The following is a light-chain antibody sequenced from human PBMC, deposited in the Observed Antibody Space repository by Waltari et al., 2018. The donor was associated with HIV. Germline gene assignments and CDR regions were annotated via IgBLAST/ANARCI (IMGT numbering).Light chain of an antibody. CDR1: QSISRN. V-gene: IGKV3-15*01. CDR2: SAS. J-gene: IGKJ2*03. CDR3: QQYNDWPPGYS. Sequence: EIVMTQSPATLSVSPGERAILSCRASQSISRNLAWYQQKPGQAPRLLIYSASTRATDIPTRFSGGGSGTEFTLTISSLQSEDFGIYYCQQYNDWPPGYSFGQGTKVEIK.